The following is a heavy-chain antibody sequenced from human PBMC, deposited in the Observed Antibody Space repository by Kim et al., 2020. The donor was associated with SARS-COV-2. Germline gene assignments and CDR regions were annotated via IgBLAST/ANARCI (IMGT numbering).Heavy chain of an antibody. J-gene: IGHJ4*02. V-gene: IGHV3-30*04. Sequence: GGSLRLSCAASGFTFSSYAMHWVRQAPGKGLEWVAVISYDGSNKYYADSVKGRFTISRDNSKNTLYLQMNSLRAEDTAVYYCARGGGVAAAGTNYWGQGTLVTVSS. CDR3: ARGGGVAAAGTNY. D-gene: IGHD6-13*01. CDR2: ISYDGSNK. CDR1: GFTFSSYA.